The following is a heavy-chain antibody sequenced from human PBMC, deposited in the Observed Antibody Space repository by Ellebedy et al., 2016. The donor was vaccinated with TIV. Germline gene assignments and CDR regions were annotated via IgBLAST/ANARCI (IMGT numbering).Heavy chain of an antibody. V-gene: IGHV3-49*03. D-gene: IGHD3-10*01. J-gene: IGHJ4*02. CDR2: IRSKAYGGTT. Sequence: GESLKISCTASGFTFGDYAMSWFRQAPGKGLEWVGFIRSKAYGGTTEYAASVKGRFTISRDDSKNTLYLQMNSLKTEDTAVYYCTTLPQRGSGYARMYWGQGTLVTVSS. CDR1: GFTFGDYA. CDR3: TTLPQRGSGYARMY.